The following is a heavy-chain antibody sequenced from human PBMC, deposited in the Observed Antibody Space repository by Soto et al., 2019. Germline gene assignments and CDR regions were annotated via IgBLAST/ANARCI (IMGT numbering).Heavy chain of an antibody. CDR3: ATVRFLEWLLYG. CDR2: INAGNGNT. J-gene: IGHJ4*02. Sequence: ASVKVSCKTSGYTFTSYAMHWVRQAPGQRLEWMGWINAGNGNTKYSQKFQGRVTITRDTSASTAYMELSSLRSEDTAVYYCATVRFLEWLLYGWGQGTLVTVSS. V-gene: IGHV1-3*01. D-gene: IGHD3-3*01. CDR1: GYTFTSYA.